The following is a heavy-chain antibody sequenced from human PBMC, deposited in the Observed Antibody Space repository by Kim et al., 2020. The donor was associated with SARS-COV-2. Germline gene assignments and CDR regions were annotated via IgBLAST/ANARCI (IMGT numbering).Heavy chain of an antibody. V-gene: IGHV3-23*01. CDR2: ISGSGGST. Sequence: GGFLRLSCAASGFTFSSYAMSWVRQAPGKGLEWVSAISGSGGSTYYADSVKGRFTISRDNSKNTLYLQMNSLRAEDTAVYYCAKVGTQLQRYWYFDLWGRGTLVTVSS. CDR1: GFTFSSYA. D-gene: IGHD4-4*01. CDR3: AKVGTQLQRYWYFDL. J-gene: IGHJ2*01.